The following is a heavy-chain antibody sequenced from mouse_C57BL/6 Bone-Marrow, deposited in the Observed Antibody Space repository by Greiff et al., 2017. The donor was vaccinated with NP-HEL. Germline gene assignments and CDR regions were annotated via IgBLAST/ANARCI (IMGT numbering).Heavy chain of an antibody. CDR3: ARDGEDYYGSHFDY. CDR2: ISDGGSYT. CDR1: GFTFSSYA. J-gene: IGHJ2*01. D-gene: IGHD1-1*01. V-gene: IGHV5-4*01. Sequence: EVKLEESGGGLVKPGGSLKLSCAASGFTFSSYAMSWVRQTPEKRLEWVATISDGGSYTYYPDNVKGRFTISRDNAKNNLYLQMSHLKSEDTAMYYCARDGEDYYGSHFDYWGQGTTLTVSS.